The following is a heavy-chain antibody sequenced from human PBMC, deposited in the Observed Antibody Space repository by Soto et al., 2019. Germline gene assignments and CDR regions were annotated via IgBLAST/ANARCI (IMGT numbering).Heavy chain of an antibody. CDR2: INHSGST. CDR1: GGSFSGYY. Sequence: SETLSLTCAVYGGSFSGYYWSWIRQPPGKGLEWVGEINHSGSTNYNPSLKSRSTISVDTSKKQFSLKLSPMTAADTAVYYCARRTGGYCSSTSCYSWFDPWGQGTLVTVSS. J-gene: IGHJ5*02. CDR3: ARRTGGYCSSTSCYSWFDP. V-gene: IGHV4-34*01. D-gene: IGHD2-2*02.